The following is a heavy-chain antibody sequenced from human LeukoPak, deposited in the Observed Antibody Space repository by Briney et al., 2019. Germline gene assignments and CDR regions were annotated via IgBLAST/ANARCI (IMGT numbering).Heavy chain of an antibody. CDR1: GFTFSSYD. V-gene: IGHV3-13*01. Sequence: GGSLRLSCAASGFTFSSYDMHWVRQATGKGLEWVSAIGTAGDTYYPGSVKGRFTISRENAKNSLYLQMNSLRAGDTAVYYCARADSSSWYDYWGQGTLVTVSS. J-gene: IGHJ4*02. CDR3: ARADSSSWYDY. CDR2: IGTAGDT. D-gene: IGHD6-13*01.